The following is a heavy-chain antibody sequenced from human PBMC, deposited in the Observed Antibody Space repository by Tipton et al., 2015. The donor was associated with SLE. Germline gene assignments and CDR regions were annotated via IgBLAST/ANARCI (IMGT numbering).Heavy chain of an antibody. J-gene: IGHJ4*02. CDR3: ARGDFWSGLDY. D-gene: IGHD3-3*01. CDR2: IYYGGTI. V-gene: IGHV4-28*02. CDR1: VCSISSSHW. Sequence: LRLSCNVSVCSISSSHWWGWIRQPPGKGLEWIGHIYYGGTIYYNPPLKSRVTISVDSAKNQFSLKVSSVTATDTAVYFCARGDFWSGLDYWGQGALVTVSS.